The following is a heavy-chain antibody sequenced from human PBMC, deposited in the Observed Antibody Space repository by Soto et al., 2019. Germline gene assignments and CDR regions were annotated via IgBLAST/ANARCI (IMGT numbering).Heavy chain of an antibody. CDR2: IIPIFGTA. D-gene: IGHD6-13*01. V-gene: IGHV1-69*01. J-gene: IGHJ5*02. CDR3: ARDQGAAAGIREGITGDP. CDR1: GGTFSSYA. Sequence: QVQLVQSGAEVKKPGSSVKVSCKASGGTFSSYAISWVRQAPGQGLEWMGGIIPIFGTANYAQKFQGRVTITADESTSTAYMELSSLRSEDTAVDYCARDQGAAAGIREGITGDPWGQGTLVTVSS.